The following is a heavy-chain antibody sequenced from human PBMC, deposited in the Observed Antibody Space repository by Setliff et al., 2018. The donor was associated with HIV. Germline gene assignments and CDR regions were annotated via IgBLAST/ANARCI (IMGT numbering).Heavy chain of an antibody. Sequence: SETLSLTCTVSGGSISSSSYYWGWIRQPPGKGLEWIGSIFYTGSTYYNPSLKSRVTISVDTSKNQVSLKLSSVTAADTAVYYCAREHDSLTGYSFDFWGQGTLVTVSS. CDR1: GGSISSSSYY. CDR2: IFYTGST. V-gene: IGHV4-39*02. D-gene: IGHD3-9*01. CDR3: AREHDSLTGYSFDF. J-gene: IGHJ4*02.